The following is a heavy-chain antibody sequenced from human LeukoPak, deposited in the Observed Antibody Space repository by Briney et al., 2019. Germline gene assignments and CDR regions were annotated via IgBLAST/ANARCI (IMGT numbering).Heavy chain of an antibody. J-gene: IGHJ4*02. CDR1: GGSISSSSYY. CDR2: IYYSGST. CDR3: AGPYASWIPIGN. V-gene: IGHV4-39*01. Sequence: SETLSLTCTVSGGSISSSSYYWGWIRQPPGKGLEWIGSIYYSGSTYYNPSLKSRVTISVDTSKNQFSLKLSSVIAADTAVYYCAGPYASWIPIGNWGQGTLVTVSS. D-gene: IGHD5-12*01.